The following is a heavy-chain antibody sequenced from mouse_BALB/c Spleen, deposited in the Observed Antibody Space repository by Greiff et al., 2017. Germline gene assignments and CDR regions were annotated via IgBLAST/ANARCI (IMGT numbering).Heavy chain of an antibody. D-gene: IGHD2-12*01. CDR3: GRRSYDVGYYAMDY. Sequence: DVHLVESGGGLVQPGGSRKLSCAASGFTFSSFGMHWVRQAPEKGLEWVAYICSGSSTTNYAETVKGRFTITRDNPKNTLFLQMTSLRSEDSAVFYYGRRSYDVGYYAMDYWGQGTSVTVSS. J-gene: IGHJ4*01. CDR2: ICSGSSTT. V-gene: IGHV5-17*02. CDR1: GFTFSSFG.